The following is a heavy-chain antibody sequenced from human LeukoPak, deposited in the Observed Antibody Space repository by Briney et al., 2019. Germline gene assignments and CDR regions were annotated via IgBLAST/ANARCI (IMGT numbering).Heavy chain of an antibody. CDR2: ISGSGGST. D-gene: IGHD3-9*01. CDR1: GFTFSSYA. Sequence: PGGSLRLSCAASGFTFSSYAMSWVRQAPGKGLGWVSAISGSGGSTYYADSVKGRFTISRDNSKNTLYLQMNSLRAEDTAVYYCAKYYDILTGYNYWGQGTLVTVSS. V-gene: IGHV3-23*01. CDR3: AKYYDILTGYNY. J-gene: IGHJ4*02.